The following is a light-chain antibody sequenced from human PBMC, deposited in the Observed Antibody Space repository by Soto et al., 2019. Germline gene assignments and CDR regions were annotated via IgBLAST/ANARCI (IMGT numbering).Light chain of an antibody. CDR1: RSFSSSY. Sequence: EIVLTQSPGTLSLSPGERATLSCRASRSFSSSYLAWYQHKVGQAPRLLIYAASTRATGIPDRFSGSGSATDFTLTISRLEPEDSAVYYCHHYDSSPPYTFGQWTKLEI. J-gene: IGKJ2*01. CDR3: HHYDSSPPYT. CDR2: AAS. V-gene: IGKV3-20*01.